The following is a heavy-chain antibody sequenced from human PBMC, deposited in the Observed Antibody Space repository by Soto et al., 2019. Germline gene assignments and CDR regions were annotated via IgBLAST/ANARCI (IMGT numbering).Heavy chain of an antibody. Sequence: ASVKVSCKASGYSFTNNDVTWVRQATGQGLEWMGWMNPGSGDTGYAQKFQGRVTMTRDISVATAYMELSSLRSDDTAIYYCARMATFGSLNWFDPWGQGTLVTVSS. D-gene: IGHD3-16*01. V-gene: IGHV1-8*01. CDR2: MNPGSGDT. CDR3: ARMATFGSLNWFDP. CDR1: GYSFTNND. J-gene: IGHJ5*02.